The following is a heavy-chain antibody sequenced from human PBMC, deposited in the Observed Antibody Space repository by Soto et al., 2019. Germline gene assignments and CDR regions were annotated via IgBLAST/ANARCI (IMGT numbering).Heavy chain of an antibody. CDR3: ARGPYCTNGVCYAFDI. Sequence: ASVKVSCKASGYTFTSYDINWVRQATGQGLEWMGWMNPNSGNTGYAQKFQGRVTMTRNTSISTAYMELSSLRSEDTALYYCARGPYCTNGVCYAFDILGQGTMVTVSS. CDR1: GYTFTSYD. J-gene: IGHJ3*02. CDR2: MNPNSGNT. V-gene: IGHV1-8*01. D-gene: IGHD2-8*01.